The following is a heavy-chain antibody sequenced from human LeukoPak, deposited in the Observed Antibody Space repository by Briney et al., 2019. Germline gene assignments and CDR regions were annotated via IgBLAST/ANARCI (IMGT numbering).Heavy chain of an antibody. CDR3: VRLFYYDSRGPPS. CDR1: GGSLRSINYY. J-gene: IGHJ5*02. CDR2: IYYSGST. V-gene: IGHV4-39*01. D-gene: IGHD3-22*01. Sequence: SETLSLTCNVLGGSLRSINYYWGWIRQPPGKGLEWIGSIYYSGSTYYNPSLKGRGTMSVDTSNNQFSLKLTSATATDTAVYYCVRLFYYDSRGPPSWGQGTLVTVSS.